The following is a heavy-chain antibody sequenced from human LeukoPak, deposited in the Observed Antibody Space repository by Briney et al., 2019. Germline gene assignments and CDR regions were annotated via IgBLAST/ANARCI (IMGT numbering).Heavy chain of an antibody. CDR2: IRYDGSNK. D-gene: IGHD5-12*01. V-gene: IGHV3-30*02. CDR1: TFAFSSYG. Sequence: GGSLRLSCASSTFAFSSYGMHWVRQAPGKGLEWLAFIRYDGSNKYYADSVKGRFTISRDNSKNTLYLQMNSLRAEDTAVYYCARSGRGYDDAFDIWGQGTMVTVSS. CDR3: ARSGRGYDDAFDI. J-gene: IGHJ3*02.